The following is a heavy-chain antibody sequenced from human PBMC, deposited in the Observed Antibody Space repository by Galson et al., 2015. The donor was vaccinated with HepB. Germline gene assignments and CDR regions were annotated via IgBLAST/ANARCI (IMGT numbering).Heavy chain of an antibody. CDR1: GFTFSSYW. CDR3: TTVRVDNYGYHFDY. J-gene: IGHJ4*02. Sequence: SLRLSCATSGFTFSSYWMHWVRQAPGKGLVWVSRINSDGTSTLYVDSVKGRFTISRDNAKNTLYLQMNSLRAADTAVYYCTTVRVDNYGYHFDYWGQGVLVTVSS. D-gene: IGHD5-18*01. V-gene: IGHV3-74*01. CDR2: INSDGTST.